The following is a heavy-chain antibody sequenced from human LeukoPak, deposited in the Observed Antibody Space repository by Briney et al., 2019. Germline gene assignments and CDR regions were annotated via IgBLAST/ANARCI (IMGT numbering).Heavy chain of an antibody. CDR3: ARVSGYDWESFYDY. V-gene: IGHV4-59*01. D-gene: IGHD5-12*01. J-gene: IGHJ4*02. Sequence: SETLSLTCSVSGGSISSYYWSWIRQPPGKGLEWIGYIYYSGSTNNNPSLKSRVTISLDTSKNQFSLKLNSVTAADTAVYYCARVSGYDWESFYDYWGQGTLVTVSS. CDR1: GGSISSYY. CDR2: IYYSGST.